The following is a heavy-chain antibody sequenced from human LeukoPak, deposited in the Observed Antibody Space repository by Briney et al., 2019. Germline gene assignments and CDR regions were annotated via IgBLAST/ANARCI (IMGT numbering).Heavy chain of an antibody. D-gene: IGHD3-22*01. CDR1: GGSISSGGYS. V-gene: IGHV4-30-2*05. CDR2: IYYSGST. J-gene: IGHJ6*02. CDR3: ARVADYYNSSGPRTDGMDV. Sequence: SQTLSLTCAVSGGSISSGGYSWSWIRQPPGKGLEWIGYIYYSGSTYYNPSLKSRVTISVDTSKNQFSLKLSSVTAADTAVYYCARVADYYNSSGPRTDGMDVWGQGTTVTVSS.